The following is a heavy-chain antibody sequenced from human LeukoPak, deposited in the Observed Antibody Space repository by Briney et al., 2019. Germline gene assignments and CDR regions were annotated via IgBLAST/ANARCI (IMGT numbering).Heavy chain of an antibody. D-gene: IGHD1-1*01. Sequence: SETLFLTCTVSGGSISSGGYYWSWIRQHPGKGLEWIGYIYYSGSTYYNPSLKSRVTISVDTSKNQFSLKLSSVTAADTAVYYCARESNWNDGYFDYWGQGTLVTVSS. J-gene: IGHJ4*02. CDR3: ARESNWNDGYFDY. CDR2: IYYSGST. CDR1: GGSISSGGYY. V-gene: IGHV4-31*03.